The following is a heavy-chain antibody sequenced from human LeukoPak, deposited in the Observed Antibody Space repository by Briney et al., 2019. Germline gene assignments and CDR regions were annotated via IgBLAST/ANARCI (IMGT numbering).Heavy chain of an antibody. V-gene: IGHV3-23*01. CDR3: AKDYDFWSGFFDY. D-gene: IGHD3-3*01. CDR2: ISGSGGST. J-gene: IGHJ4*02. CDR1: GFTFSSYA. Sequence: GGSLRLSCAASGFTFSSYAMSWVRQAPGKGLEWVSAISGSGGSTYYAGSVKGRFTISRDNSKNTLYLQMNSLRAEDTAVYYCAKDYDFWSGFFDYWGQGTLVTVSS.